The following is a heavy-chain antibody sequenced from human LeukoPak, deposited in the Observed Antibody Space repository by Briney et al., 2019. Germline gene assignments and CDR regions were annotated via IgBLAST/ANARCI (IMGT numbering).Heavy chain of an antibody. V-gene: IGHV3-21*01. CDR1: GFTFSNYG. D-gene: IGHD2-2*01. CDR3: ARGRGDCSSTSCREGYFDY. J-gene: IGHJ4*02. CDR2: IISSGSYV. Sequence: GGSLRLSCAASGFTFSNYGMHWVRQAPGRGLEWVSSIISSGSYVYYADSVKGRFTISRDNAKNSLYLQMNSLRGEDTAVYYCARGRGDCSSTSCREGYFDYWGQGTLVTVSS.